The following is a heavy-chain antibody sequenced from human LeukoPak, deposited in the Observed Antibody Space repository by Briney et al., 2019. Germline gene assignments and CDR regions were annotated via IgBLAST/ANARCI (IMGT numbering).Heavy chain of an antibody. V-gene: IGHV1-18*01. J-gene: IGHJ6*03. CDR2: ISAYNGNT. Sequence: ASVKVSCKASGYTFTSYGISWVRQAPGQGLEWMGWISAYNGNTNYAQKLQGRVTMTTDTSTSTAYMELRSLRSDDTAVYYRARDLAVAGRYYYYYMDVWGKGPRSPSP. D-gene: IGHD6-19*01. CDR1: GYTFTSYG. CDR3: ARDLAVAGRYYYYYMDV.